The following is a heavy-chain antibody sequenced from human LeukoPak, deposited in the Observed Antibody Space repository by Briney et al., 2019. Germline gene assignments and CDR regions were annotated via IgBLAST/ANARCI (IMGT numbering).Heavy chain of an antibody. J-gene: IGHJ4*02. CDR2: ISSSSSYI. D-gene: IGHD4-17*01. CDR1: GFTFRTYE. Sequence: GGSLRLSCAASGFTFRTYEMNWVRQAPGKGLEWVSSISSSSSYIYYADSVKGRFTISRDNAKNSLYLQMNSLRAEDTAVYYCAREKGYGDYGSFDYWGQGTLVTVSS. V-gene: IGHV3-21*01. CDR3: AREKGYGDYGSFDY.